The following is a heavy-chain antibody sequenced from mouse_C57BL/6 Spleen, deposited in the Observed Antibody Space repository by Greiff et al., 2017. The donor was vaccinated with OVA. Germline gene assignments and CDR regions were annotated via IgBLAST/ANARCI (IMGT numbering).Heavy chain of an antibody. CDR1: GYAFSSYW. CDR2: IYPGDGDT. J-gene: IGHJ3*01. D-gene: IGHD4-1*01. V-gene: IGHV1-80*01. Sequence: QVQLKESGAELVKPGASVKISCKASGYAFSSYWMNWVKQRPGKGLAWIGQIYPGDGDTNYNGKFKGKATLTADKSSSTAYMQRSSLTSEDSAVYFWARESNWDAYWGQGTLVTVSA. CDR3: ARESNWDAY.